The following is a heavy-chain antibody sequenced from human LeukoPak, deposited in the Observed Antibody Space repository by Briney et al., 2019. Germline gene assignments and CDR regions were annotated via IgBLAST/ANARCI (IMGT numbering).Heavy chain of an antibody. CDR1: GFTFSNYA. CDR2: ISGSGGST. CDR3: ETLGPEARPTDY. V-gene: IGHV3-23*01. J-gene: IGHJ4*02. Sequence: GGSLRLSCAASGFTFSNYAMNWVRQAPGKGLEWVSDISGSGGSTYYADSVKGRFTISRDNSKNTLYLQMNSLRAEDTAVYYRETLGPEARPTDYWGEGTLVTVSS.